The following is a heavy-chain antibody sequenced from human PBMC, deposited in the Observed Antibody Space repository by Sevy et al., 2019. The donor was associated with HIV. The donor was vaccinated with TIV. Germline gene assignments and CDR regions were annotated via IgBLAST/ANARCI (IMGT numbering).Heavy chain of an antibody. CDR3: ARRNDFDI. J-gene: IGHJ3*02. CDR1: GGSINSDH. V-gene: IGHV4-59*08. CDR2: VYYTGGT. Sequence: SETLSLTCTVSGGSINSDHWNWIRQPPGKGLEWIGYVYYTGGTNYNPSLKNRVTISVERTKNQCSLNLTSATAADTAVYYWARRNDFDIWGQGTMVTVSS.